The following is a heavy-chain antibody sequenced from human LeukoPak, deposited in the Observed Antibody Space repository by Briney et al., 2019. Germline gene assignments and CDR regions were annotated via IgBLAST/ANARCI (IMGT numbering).Heavy chain of an antibody. V-gene: IGHV3-30-3*01. D-gene: IGHD1-26*01. Sequence: GRSLRLSCAASGFTFSSYAMHWVRQAPGKGLEWVAVISYDGSNKYYADSVKGRFTISRDNAENSLYLQMNSLRAEDTAVYYCARDEGASFDYRGQGTLVTVSS. CDR3: ARDEGASFDY. J-gene: IGHJ4*02. CDR1: GFTFSSYA. CDR2: ISYDGSNK.